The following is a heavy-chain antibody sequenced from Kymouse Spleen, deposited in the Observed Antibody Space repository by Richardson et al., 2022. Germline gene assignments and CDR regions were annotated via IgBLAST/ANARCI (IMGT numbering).Heavy chain of an antibody. CDR2: IYYSGST. Sequence: QVQLQESGPGLVKPSETLSLTCTVSGGSISSYYWSWIRQPPGKGLEWIGYIYYSGSTNYNPSLKSRVTISVDTSKNQFSLKLSSVTAADTAVYYCASIMITFGGVIVFDYWGQGTLVTVSS. D-gene: IGHD3-16*02. J-gene: IGHJ4*02. CDR3: ASIMITFGGVIVFDY. V-gene: IGHV4-59*01. CDR1: GGSISSYY.